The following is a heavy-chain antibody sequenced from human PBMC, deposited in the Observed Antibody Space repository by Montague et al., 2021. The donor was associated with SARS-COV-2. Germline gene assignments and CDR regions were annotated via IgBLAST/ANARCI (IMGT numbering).Heavy chain of an antibody. CDR2: IYYSGST. CDR3: ARVLPVTTLYYYYGMDV. V-gene: IGHV4-31*03. Sequence: TLSLTCTVSGGSISSGGYYWSWIRQHPGKGLEWIGYIYYSGSTYYNPSLKSRVTISVDTSKNQFSLKLSSVTAADTAVYYCARVLPVTTLYYYYGMDVWGQGTTVTVSS. CDR1: GGSISSGGYY. D-gene: IGHD4-11*01. J-gene: IGHJ6*02.